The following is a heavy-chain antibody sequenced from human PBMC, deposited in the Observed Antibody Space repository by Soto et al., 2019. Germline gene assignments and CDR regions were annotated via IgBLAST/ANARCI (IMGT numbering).Heavy chain of an antibody. CDR3: AKDMGQWVETLDY. J-gene: IGHJ4*01. CDR2: ISAGGGGT. V-gene: IGHV3-23*01. D-gene: IGHD6-19*01. CDR1: GFTLTRSA. Sequence: GGSLRLSCAGSGFTLTRSAVSGVRQAPGKGLEWVSGISAGGGGTYYADSVKGRFTISRDISKNTVYLQMNGLRVEDTAVYYCAKDMGQWVETLDYWGHGTLVTVSS.